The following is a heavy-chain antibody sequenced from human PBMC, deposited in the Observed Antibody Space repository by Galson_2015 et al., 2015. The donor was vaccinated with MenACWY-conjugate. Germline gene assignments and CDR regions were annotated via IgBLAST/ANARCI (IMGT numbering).Heavy chain of an antibody. CDR3: ARDSGRSSTSCIYYFDY. V-gene: IGHV3-7*03. Sequence: SLRLSCAASGFTFSSYWMSWVRQAPGKGLEWVANIKQDGSEEYYVDSVKGRFTISRDNAKNSLYLQMNSLRAEDTAVYYCARDSGRSSTSCIYYFDYWGQGTLVTVSS. D-gene: IGHD2-2*01. CDR2: IKQDGSEE. CDR1: GFTFSSYW. J-gene: IGHJ4*02.